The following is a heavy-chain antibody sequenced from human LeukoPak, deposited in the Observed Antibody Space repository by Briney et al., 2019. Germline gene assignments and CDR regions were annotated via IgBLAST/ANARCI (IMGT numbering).Heavy chain of an antibody. CDR2: TNPSGGST. Sequence: ASEKVSCKASGYSCTSDYMDWVRQASGQGLEWMGITNPSGGSTSYAQKFQGRVTMTRNTSISTAYMELSSLRSEDTAVYYCAISGTTVVRNYYYYYGMDVWGQGTTVTVSS. J-gene: IGHJ6*02. D-gene: IGHD4-23*01. V-gene: IGHV1-46*01. CDR3: AISGTTVVRNYYYYYGMDV. CDR1: GYSCTSDY.